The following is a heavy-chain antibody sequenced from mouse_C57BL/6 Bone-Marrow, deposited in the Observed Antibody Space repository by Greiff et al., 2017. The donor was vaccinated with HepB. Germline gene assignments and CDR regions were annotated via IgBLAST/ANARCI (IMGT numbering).Heavy chain of an antibody. CDR3: TRPLPFIRWYFDV. D-gene: IGHD1-1*01. J-gene: IGHJ1*03. CDR1: GYAFTNYL. V-gene: IGHV1-54*01. CDR2: INPGSGGT. Sequence: VQLQQSGAELVRPGTSVKVSCKASGYAFTNYLIEWVKQRPGQGLEWIGVINPGSGGTNYNEKFKGKATLTADKSSSTAYMELRSLTSEDSAVYYCTRPLPFIRWYFDVWGTGTTVTVSS.